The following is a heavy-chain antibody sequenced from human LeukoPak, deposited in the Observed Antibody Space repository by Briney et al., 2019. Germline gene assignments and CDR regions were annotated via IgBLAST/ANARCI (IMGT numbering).Heavy chain of an antibody. J-gene: IGHJ6*02. CDR3: AREMGVVTAHGIDV. CDR2: IYYSGST. V-gene: IGHV4-39*02. Sequence: SETLSLTCIVSGGSISSTSSNNYHWGWIRQPPGKGLEWIGSIYYSGSTYYNPSLKSRVTISVDTSKNQFSLKLSSVTAADTALYYCAREMGVVTAHGIDVWGQGTTVTVSS. D-gene: IGHD4-23*01. CDR1: GGSISSTSSNNYH.